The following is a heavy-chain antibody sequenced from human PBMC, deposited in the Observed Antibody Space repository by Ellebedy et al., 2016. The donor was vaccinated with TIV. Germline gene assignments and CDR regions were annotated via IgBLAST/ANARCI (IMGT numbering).Heavy chain of an antibody. V-gene: IGHV3-30*04. Sequence: PGGSLRLSCAASGFIFNDYTMHWVRQAPGKGLEWVAVISYDGSYRYYVDSVSGRFTISRDSSKNTLYLQMHSLRPQDTALYYCARELGGFGDYWGQGTLVTVSS. CDR1: GFIFNDYT. D-gene: IGHD3-3*01. CDR2: ISYDGSYR. CDR3: ARELGGFGDY. J-gene: IGHJ4*02.